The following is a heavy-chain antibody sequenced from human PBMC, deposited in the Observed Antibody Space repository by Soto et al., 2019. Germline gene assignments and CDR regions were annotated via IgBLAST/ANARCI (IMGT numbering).Heavy chain of an antibody. CDR2: SYYSGST. V-gene: IGHV4-31*03. D-gene: IGHD3-22*01. CDR3: ARAYDSSGDYTPTFDY. CDR1: GGSISSGGYY. J-gene: IGHJ4*02. Sequence: QVQLQESGPGLVKPSQTLSLTCTVSGGSISSGGYYWSWIRQHPGKGLEWIGYSYYSGSTYYNPSLKSRVTISVDTSKNQFSLKLSSVTAADTAVYYCARAYDSSGDYTPTFDYWGQGTLVTVSS.